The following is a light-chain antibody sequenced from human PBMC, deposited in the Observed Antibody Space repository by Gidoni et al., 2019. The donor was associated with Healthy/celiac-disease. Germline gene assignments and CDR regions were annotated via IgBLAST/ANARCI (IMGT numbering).Light chain of an antibody. Sequence: DIQMTQSPSSLSASVGDRVTITCRASQSISNSLNWYQQKPGKAPKLLIYAASSLQSGVPSRFSGSGSGTDFTLTISSLQPEDFATYYCQQSYSTPPWTFGQGTKVEIK. V-gene: IGKV1-39*01. CDR3: QQSYSTPPWT. J-gene: IGKJ1*01. CDR2: AAS. CDR1: QSISNS.